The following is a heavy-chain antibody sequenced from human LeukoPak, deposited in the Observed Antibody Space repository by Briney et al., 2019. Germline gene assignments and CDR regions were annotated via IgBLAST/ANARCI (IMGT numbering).Heavy chain of an antibody. CDR2: ISRNGGST. J-gene: IGHJ5*02. CDR3: ARDPSGVVSWFDP. D-gene: IGHD3-3*01. CDR1: GFTFNSYP. V-gene: IGHV3-64*04. Sequence: PGGSLRLSCSASGFTFNSYPVHWVRQAPGKGLEYVSGISRNGGSTYYADSVKGRFTISRDNSKNTLYLQMNSLRAEDTAVYYCARDPSGVVSWFDPWGQGTLVTVSS.